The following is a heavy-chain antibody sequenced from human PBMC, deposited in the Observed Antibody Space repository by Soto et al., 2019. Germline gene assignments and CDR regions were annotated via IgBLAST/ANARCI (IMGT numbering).Heavy chain of an antibody. CDR2: IIPIFGTA. Sequence: VRLVKSGAEVKKPGSSLKVSCKASGGTFSSYAISWVRQAPGQGLEWMGGIIPIFGTANYAQKFQGRVTITADESTSTAYMELSSLRSEDTAVYYCASSSYDLNWFDPWGQGTLVTVSS. CDR3: ASSSYDLNWFDP. D-gene: IGHD3-3*01. V-gene: IGHV1-69*01. CDR1: GGTFSSYA. J-gene: IGHJ5*02.